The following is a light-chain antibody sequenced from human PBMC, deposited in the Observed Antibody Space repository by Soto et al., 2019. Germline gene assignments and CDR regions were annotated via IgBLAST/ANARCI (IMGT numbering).Light chain of an antibody. CDR1: QTITTW. V-gene: IGKV1-5*01. Sequence: DIQMTQSPSTLSASVGDRVTITCRTSQTITTWLAWYQQKPGKAPKVLIYDVSNLQSGVPSRFSGSGSGTDFTLTISSLQPEDFATYYCQQLNSYPLTFGGGTKVDIK. J-gene: IGKJ4*01. CDR2: DVS. CDR3: QQLNSYPLT.